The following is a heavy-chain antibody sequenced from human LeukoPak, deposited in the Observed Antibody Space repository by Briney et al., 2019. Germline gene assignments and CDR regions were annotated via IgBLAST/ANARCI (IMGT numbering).Heavy chain of an antibody. CDR3: ARESSGWYHDY. CDR2: IYSSGST. D-gene: IGHD6-19*01. J-gene: IGHJ4*02. Sequence: KPSETLSLTCTVSGGSISSYYWNWIRQPAGRGLEWIGRIYSSGSTNYNPSLKSRVTMSVDTSKNQLSLQLSSVTAADTAVYYCARESSGWYHDYWGQGTLVTVSS. CDR1: GGSISSYY. V-gene: IGHV4-4*07.